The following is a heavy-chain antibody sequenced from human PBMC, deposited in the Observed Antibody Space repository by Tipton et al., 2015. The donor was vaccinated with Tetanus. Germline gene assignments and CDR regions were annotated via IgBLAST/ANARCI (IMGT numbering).Heavy chain of an antibody. CDR1: GGSIRGGTFY. Sequence: TLSLTCTVSGGSIRGGTFYWGWIRQPPGKGLEWIGSIYESGDTYYIPSLKSRVTISVDTSTNQFSLTLNSMAAADTGVYYCARHQSGYFTPFDYWGQGKLVTVSS. D-gene: IGHD3-3*01. CDR3: ARHQSGYFTPFDY. CDR2: IYESGDT. J-gene: IGHJ4*02. V-gene: IGHV4-39*01.